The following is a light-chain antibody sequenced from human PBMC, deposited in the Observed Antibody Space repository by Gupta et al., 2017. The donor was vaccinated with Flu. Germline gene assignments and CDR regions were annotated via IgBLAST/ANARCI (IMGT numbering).Light chain of an antibody. V-gene: IGKV1-39*01. CDR1: QSISSY. CDR3: QQRDSTPRT. CDR2: AAS. J-gene: IGKJ4*01. Sequence: DIQMTQSPSSLSASVGDRVTITCRASQSISSYLNWYQQKPGKAPKLLIYAASRVQSGVPSRFSGSGSGTDFTLTISRLQPEDFATYYCQQRDSTPRTFGGGTKVEIK.